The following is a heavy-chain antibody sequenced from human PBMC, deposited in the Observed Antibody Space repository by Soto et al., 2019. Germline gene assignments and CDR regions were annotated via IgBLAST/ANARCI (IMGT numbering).Heavy chain of an antibody. D-gene: IGHD2-15*01. Sequence: VQLVDSGGGLVQPGESLRLSCAGSGFTFSAYAMSWVRQAPGKGLEWVSSISASAITTYNTDSVRGRFTISRDNSRNTVYLRMNSLRAEDTAVYFCAKPPGFNNVVPAYFDYWGGGTRVTVSS. CDR1: GFTFSAYA. CDR2: ISASAITT. J-gene: IGHJ4*02. CDR3: AKPPGFNNVVPAYFDY. V-gene: IGHV3-23*04.